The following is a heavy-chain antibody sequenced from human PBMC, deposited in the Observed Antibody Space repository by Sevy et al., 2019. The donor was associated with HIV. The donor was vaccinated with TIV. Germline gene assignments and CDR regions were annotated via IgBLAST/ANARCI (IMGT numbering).Heavy chain of an antibody. D-gene: IGHD3-22*01. V-gene: IGHV4-39*01. Sequence: SETLSLTCTVSDGSISSSSYYWGWIRQPPGKGLEWIGSIYYSGSTYYNPSLKSRVTISVDTSKNQFSLKLSSVTAADTAVYYCARHLRLLTFDYWGQGTLVTVSS. CDR1: DGSISSSSYY. CDR3: ARHLRLLTFDY. CDR2: IYYSGST. J-gene: IGHJ4*02.